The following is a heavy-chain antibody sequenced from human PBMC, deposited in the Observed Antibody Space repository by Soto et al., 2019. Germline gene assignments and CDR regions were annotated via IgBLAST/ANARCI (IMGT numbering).Heavy chain of an antibody. CDR2: ISGSGGST. CDR1: GFTFSSYA. CDR3: AKDPRAYTGNYFDY. J-gene: IGHJ4*02. V-gene: IGHV3-23*01. Sequence: GGSLRLSCAASGFTFSSYAMSWVRQAPGKGLEWVSAISGSGGSTYYADSVKGRFTISRDNSKNTLYLQMNSLRAEDTAVYHCAKDPRAYTGNYFDYWGQGTLVTVSS. D-gene: IGHD4-4*01.